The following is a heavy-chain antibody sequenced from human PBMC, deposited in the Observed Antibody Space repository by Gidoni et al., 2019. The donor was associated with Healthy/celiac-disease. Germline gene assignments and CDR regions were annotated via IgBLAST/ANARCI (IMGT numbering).Heavy chain of an antibody. D-gene: IGHD6-19*01. J-gene: IGHJ4*02. V-gene: IGHV3-13*01. CDR1: GFTFSSYD. CDR2: IGTAGDT. Sequence: EVQLVESGGGLVQPGGSLRLSCAASGFTFSSYDMHGVRQATGKGLEWVSAIGTAGDTYYPGSVKGRFTISRENAKNSLYLQMNSLRAEDTAVYYCARGGQWLAPFDYWGQGTLVTVSS. CDR3: ARGGQWLAPFDY.